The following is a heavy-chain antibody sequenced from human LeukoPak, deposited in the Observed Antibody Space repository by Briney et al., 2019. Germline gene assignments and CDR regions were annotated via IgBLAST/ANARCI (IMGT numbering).Heavy chain of an antibody. CDR3: ARVQGDAFDI. V-gene: IGHV3-21*01. J-gene: IGHJ3*02. Sequence: GGSLRLSCAASGFTFTHYGMNWVRQAPGKGLEWVSSISSSSSYIYYADSVKGRFTISRDNAKNSLYLQMNSLGAEDTAVYYCARVQGDAFDIWGQGTMVTVSS. CDR2: ISSSSSYI. CDR1: GFTFTHYG.